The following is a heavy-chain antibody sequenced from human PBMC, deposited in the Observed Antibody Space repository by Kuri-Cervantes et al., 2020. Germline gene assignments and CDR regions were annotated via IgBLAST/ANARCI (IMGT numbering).Heavy chain of an antibody. D-gene: IGHD2-15*01. CDR1: GGSISSGGYY. V-gene: IGHV4-39*01. CDR2: IYYSGST. J-gene: IGHJ3*02. CDR3: ARRVAGSNRRGAFDI. Sequence: SETLSLTCTVPGGSISSGGYYWSWIRQHPGKGLEWIGYIYYSGSTYYNPSLKSRVTISVDTSKNQFSLKLSSVTAADTAVYYCARRVAGSNRRGAFDIWGHGTMVTVSS.